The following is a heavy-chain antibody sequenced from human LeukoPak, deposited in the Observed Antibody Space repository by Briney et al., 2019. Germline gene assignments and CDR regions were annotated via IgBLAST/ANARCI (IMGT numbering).Heavy chain of an antibody. Sequence: KPSETLSLTCTVSGASISSGGYFWSWIRQYPGKGLECIGYIDYSGSTSYNPSLKSRVTITVVTSKSQFYLKLTSVTASDTAVYYCATCIKVSRSFASCGQGTLVTVSS. CDR2: IDYSGST. CDR1: GASISSGGYF. V-gene: IGHV4-31*03. J-gene: IGHJ4*02. D-gene: IGHD1-14*01. CDR3: ATCIKVSRSFAS.